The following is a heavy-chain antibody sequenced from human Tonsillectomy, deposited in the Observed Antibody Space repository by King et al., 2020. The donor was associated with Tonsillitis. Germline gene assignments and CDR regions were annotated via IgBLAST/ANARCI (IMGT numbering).Heavy chain of an antibody. J-gene: IGHJ4*02. CDR3: ASAIRRPYYFDY. Sequence: VQLVESGGGLVKPGETLRLSCAASGFTFSSYSMNWVRQAPGKGLEWVSSISSSSIYKYYADSAKGRFTIARDNAKHSLSMQMNSLSAEDTAVYYCASAIRRPYYFDYWGQGTLVTVSS. CDR2: ISSSSIYK. D-gene: IGHD2-2*02. CDR1: GFTFSSYS. V-gene: IGHV3-21*01.